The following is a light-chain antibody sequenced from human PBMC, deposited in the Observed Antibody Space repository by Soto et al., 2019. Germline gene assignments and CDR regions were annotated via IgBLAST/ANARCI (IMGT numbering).Light chain of an antibody. V-gene: IGLV2-14*01. CDR2: DGS. CDR3: SSYTSSSTPLV. CDR1: SSEVGSYNY. Sequence: QSVLTQPASVSGSPGQSITISCTGASSEVGSYNYVSWYQQHSGKAPKLMIYDGSNRPSGVSNRFSGSKSGNTASLTISGLQAEDEADYYCSSYTSSSTPLVFGTGTKVTVL. J-gene: IGLJ1*01.